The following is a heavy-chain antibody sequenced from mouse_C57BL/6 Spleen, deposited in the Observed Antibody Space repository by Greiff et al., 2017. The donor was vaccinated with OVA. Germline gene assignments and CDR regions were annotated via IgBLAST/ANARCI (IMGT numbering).Heavy chain of an antibody. Sequence: DVQLVESGPGLVKPSQSLSLTCSVTGYSITSGYYWYLIRQFPGNKLEWVGYISDGGSNNYNPSLKNRISITRDTAKNPFFLKLNTVTTEDTATYYCARDVVLPACGYWGQGTTLTVSS. V-gene: IGHV3-6*01. CDR3: ARDVVLPACGY. CDR2: ISDGGSN. D-gene: IGHD2-12*01. CDR1: GYSITSGYY. J-gene: IGHJ2*01.